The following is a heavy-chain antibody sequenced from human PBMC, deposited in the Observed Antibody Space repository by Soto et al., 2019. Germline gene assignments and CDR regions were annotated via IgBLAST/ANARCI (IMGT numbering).Heavy chain of an antibody. CDR2: FDPEDGET. J-gene: IGHJ4*02. CDR3: AMDPKVGYFDY. Sequence: ASVKVSCKVSGYTLTELSMHWVRQAPGKGLEWMGGFDPEDGETIYAQKFQGRVTVTEDTSTDTAYMELSSLRSEDTAVYYCAMDPKVGYFDYWGQGTLVTVSS. V-gene: IGHV1-24*01. CDR1: GYTLTELS.